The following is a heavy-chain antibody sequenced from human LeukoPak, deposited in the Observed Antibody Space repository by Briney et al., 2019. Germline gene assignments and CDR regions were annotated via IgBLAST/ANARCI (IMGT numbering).Heavy chain of an antibody. CDR2: INPNSGGT. V-gene: IGHV1-2*06. Sequence: ASVKVSCKASGYTFTGYYMHWVRQAPGQGLEWMGRINPNSGGTNYAQKFQGRVTMTRDTSISTAYMELSRLRSDDTAVYYCARGLLRSSPFAPWGQGTLVTVSS. CDR1: GYTFTGYY. J-gene: IGHJ5*02. CDR3: ARGLLRSSPFAP. D-gene: IGHD2/OR15-2a*01.